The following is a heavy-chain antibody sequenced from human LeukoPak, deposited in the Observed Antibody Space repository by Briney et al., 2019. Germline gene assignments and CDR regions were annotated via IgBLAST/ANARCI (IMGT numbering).Heavy chain of an antibody. CDR2: ISNDGSNI. D-gene: IGHD3-22*01. J-gene: IGHJ4*02. CDR1: GFTFSNYG. V-gene: IGHV3-30*03. CDR3: ARGAYYYED. Sequence: PGGSLRLSCATSGFTFSNYGMHWVRQAPGKGLEWVAVISNDGSNIQYADSAKGRFTISRDNSKNTVYLQMNSLRSEDTAVYYCARGAYYYEDWGQGTLVTVSS.